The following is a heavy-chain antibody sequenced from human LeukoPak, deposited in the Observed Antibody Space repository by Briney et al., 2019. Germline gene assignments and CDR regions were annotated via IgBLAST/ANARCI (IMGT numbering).Heavy chain of an antibody. CDR1: GFTFSSYG. J-gene: IGHJ4*02. CDR3: AKQYYYGSGSYFY. V-gene: IGHV3-30*18. Sequence: GRSLRLSCAASGFTFSSYGMHWVRQAPGKGLEWVAVISYDGSNKYYADSVKGRFTISRDNSKNTLYLQMNSLRAEDTAVYYCAKQYYYGSGSYFYWGQGTLVTVSS. CDR2: ISYDGSNK. D-gene: IGHD3-10*01.